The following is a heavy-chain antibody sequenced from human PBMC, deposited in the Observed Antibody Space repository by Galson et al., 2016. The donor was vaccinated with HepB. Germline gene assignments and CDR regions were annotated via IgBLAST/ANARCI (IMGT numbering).Heavy chain of an antibody. J-gene: IGHJ4*02. V-gene: IGHV3-33*01. CDR3: ARDLNTAVFNVANFDN. D-gene: IGHD6-19*01. CDR1: GFTFSRYG. CDR2: IWHDGNNK. Sequence: SLRLSCAASGFTFSRYGMHWVRQAPGKGLEWVAVIWHDGNNKYYADSVKDRFTIARDNSQSTLYLQMNSLRAEDTALYYCARDLNTAVFNVANFDNWGQGTLVTVSS.